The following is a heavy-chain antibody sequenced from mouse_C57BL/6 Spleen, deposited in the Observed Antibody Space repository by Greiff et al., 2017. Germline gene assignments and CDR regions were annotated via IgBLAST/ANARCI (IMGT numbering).Heavy chain of an antibody. V-gene: IGHV14-4*01. CDR3: TTSTTVVARGLAY. Sequence: VQLKESGAELVRPGASVTLSCTASGFNITDGYIHWLKQRPEQGLEWIGWIDPENGDTEYASKFQGKATITADTSSNTAYMQLSSLTYEDTAVYFCTTSTTVVARGLAYWGQGTLVTVSA. CDR2: IDPENGDT. D-gene: IGHD1-1*01. CDR1: GFNITDGY. J-gene: IGHJ3*01.